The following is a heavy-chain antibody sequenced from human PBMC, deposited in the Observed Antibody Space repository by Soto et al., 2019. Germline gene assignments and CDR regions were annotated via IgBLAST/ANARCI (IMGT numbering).Heavy chain of an antibody. Sequence: PLETLSLTCSVSGGSISGVSYYWGWIRQPPGKGLEWIGSIYYSGSAYYSPSLKSRVTMSVDTSKNQLSLELRSVTAADTAVYYCARHHCNSPNCVPLDPWGQGTLVTLS. CDR3: ARHHCNSPNCVPLDP. CDR1: GGSISGVSYY. J-gene: IGHJ5*02. D-gene: IGHD2-2*01. CDR2: IYYSGSA. V-gene: IGHV4-39*01.